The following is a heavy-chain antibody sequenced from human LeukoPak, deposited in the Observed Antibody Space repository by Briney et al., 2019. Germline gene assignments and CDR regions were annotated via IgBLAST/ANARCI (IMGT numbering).Heavy chain of an antibody. J-gene: IGHJ4*02. CDR3: ARDQDGSAGGSFDY. Sequence: GRSLRLSCAASGFTFSSDAMHWVRQAPGKGLEWVAVISYDGSNKYYADSVKGRFTISRDNSKNTLYLQMNSLRAEDTAVYYCARDQDGSAGGSFDYWGQGTLVTVSS. CDR1: GFTFSSDA. D-gene: IGHD3-16*01. CDR2: ISYDGSNK. V-gene: IGHV3-30-3*01.